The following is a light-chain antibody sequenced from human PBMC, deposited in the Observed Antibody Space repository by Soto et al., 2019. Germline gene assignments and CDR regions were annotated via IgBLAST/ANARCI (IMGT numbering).Light chain of an antibody. J-gene: IGLJ1*01. V-gene: IGLV2-8*01. CDR3: KSYAGSNTYV. CDR2: EVV. CDR1: KNAIGLYDF. Sequence: QPSLTQPPSASVSPGQSVTMSCSGTKNAIGLYDFVSWYQHHPGKAPRLIIYEVVQRPSGVPDRFSGSKSGNTASLTVSGLQAADEADYFCKSYAGSNTYVFGSGTKVTVL.